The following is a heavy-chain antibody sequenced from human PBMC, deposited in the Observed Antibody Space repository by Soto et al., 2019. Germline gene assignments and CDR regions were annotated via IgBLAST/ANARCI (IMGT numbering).Heavy chain of an antibody. Sequence: SETLSLTCAVSGYSISSGYYWGWIRQPPGKGLEWIGSIYHSGSTYYNPSLKSRVTISVDTSKNQFSLKLSSVTAVDTAVYYCARVGQQLEPALFDPWGQGTLVTVSS. D-gene: IGHD6-13*01. J-gene: IGHJ5*02. CDR3: ARVGQQLEPALFDP. CDR1: GYSISSGYY. CDR2: IYHSGST. V-gene: IGHV4-38-2*01.